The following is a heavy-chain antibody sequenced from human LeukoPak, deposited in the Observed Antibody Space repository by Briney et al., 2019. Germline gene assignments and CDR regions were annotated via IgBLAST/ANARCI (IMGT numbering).Heavy chain of an antibody. CDR2: IYSGGST. CDR3: ARDYYYDSSGYFS. J-gene: IGHJ4*02. D-gene: IGHD3-22*01. Sequence: GGSLRLSCAASGFTFSSYSMLLGRQTPGKGLELVSVIYSGGSTCYAASGKGRFTISRDNGKNSLYLQMKSLRAEDTAVYYCARDYYYDSSGYFSGGQGTLVTVYS. V-gene: IGHV3-66*01. CDR1: GFTFSSYS.